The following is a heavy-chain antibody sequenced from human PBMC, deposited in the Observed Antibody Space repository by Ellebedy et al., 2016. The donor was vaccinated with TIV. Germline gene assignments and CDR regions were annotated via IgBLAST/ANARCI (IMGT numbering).Heavy chain of an antibody. V-gene: IGHV1-69*13. CDR1: GGTFSTYV. CDR2: IIPIFGSA. Sequence: ASVKVSXXASGGTFSTYVVSWVRQAPGQGLEWMGGIIPIFGSANYAQKFRDRVTITADESTSTVYMELSSLRSEDTAVYYCARVSNDVGAFDIWGQGTMVTVSS. CDR3: ARVSNDVGAFDI. J-gene: IGHJ3*02.